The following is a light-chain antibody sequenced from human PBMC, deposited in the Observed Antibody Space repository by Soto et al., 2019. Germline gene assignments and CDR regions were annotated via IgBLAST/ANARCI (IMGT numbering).Light chain of an antibody. Sequence: DIQMTQSPSSLSAYVGDRVTITCRASQGISNYLAWYQQKPGKVPKLLIYAASTLQSGVPSRFSGSGSGTDFTLTISSLQPEDVATYYCQKYNSGGTFGQGTKVDIK. CDR1: QGISNY. CDR3: QKYNSGGT. J-gene: IGKJ1*01. CDR2: AAS. V-gene: IGKV1-27*01.